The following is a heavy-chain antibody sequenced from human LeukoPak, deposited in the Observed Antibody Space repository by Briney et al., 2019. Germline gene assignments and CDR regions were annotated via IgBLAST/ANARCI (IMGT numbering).Heavy chain of an antibody. J-gene: IGHJ4*02. V-gene: IGHV3-30*18. CDR2: ISYDGSNK. CDR1: GFTFSSYG. CDR3: AKSGPTYCGGDCYCLDY. D-gene: IGHD2-21*02. Sequence: PGRSRRPSCAASGFTFSSYGMDWVRQAPGKGLEWVAVISYDGSNKYYADSVKGRFTISRDNSKNTLYLQMNSLRAEDTAAYYCAKSGPTYCGGDCYCLDYWGQGTLVTVSS.